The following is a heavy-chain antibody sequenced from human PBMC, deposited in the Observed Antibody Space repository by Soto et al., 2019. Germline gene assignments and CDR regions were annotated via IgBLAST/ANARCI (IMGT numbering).Heavy chain of an antibody. J-gene: IGHJ4*02. CDR1: GFTFSSYW. V-gene: IGHV3-74*01. D-gene: IGHD3-16*01. CDR3: TRDIGGRGAY. Sequence: DVQLVESGGGLVRPGGSLRLSCAASGFTFSSYWMHWVRQVPGKGLVWVSRINEYGSVINNADSVKGRFTIFRENSKNTLYLETNTMRAEDAVVNYCTRDIGGRGAYWGQGTLVTVSS. CDR2: INEYGSVI.